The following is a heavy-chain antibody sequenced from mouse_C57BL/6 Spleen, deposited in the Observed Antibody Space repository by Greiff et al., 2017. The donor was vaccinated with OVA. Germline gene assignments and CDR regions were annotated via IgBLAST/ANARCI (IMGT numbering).Heavy chain of an antibody. D-gene: IGHD2-1*01. J-gene: IGHJ1*03. CDR1: GYTFTDYN. Sequence: EVQLQQSGPELVKPGASVKMSCKASGYTFTDYNMHWVKQSHGKSLEWIGYINPNNGGTSYNQKFKGKATLTVNKSSSTAYMELRSLTSEDSAVYYCARNRIYYGNPYWYFDVWGTGTTVTVSS. V-gene: IGHV1-22*01. CDR3: ARNRIYYGNPYWYFDV. CDR2: INPNNGGT.